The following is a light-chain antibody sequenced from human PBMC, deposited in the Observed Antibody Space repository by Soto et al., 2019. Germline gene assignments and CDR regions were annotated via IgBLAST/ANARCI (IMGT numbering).Light chain of an antibody. CDR3: QQNYNAPLT. CDR2: AAS. Sequence: DIQMTQSPSSLSASVGDRVTITCRARQSILSYLNWYQQRPGKAPKLLIYAASSLQGGVPSRFIGRGSGSDFTLTISSLQPEDFATYDCQQNYNAPLTFGGGTKVEIK. V-gene: IGKV1-39*01. J-gene: IGKJ4*01. CDR1: QSILSY.